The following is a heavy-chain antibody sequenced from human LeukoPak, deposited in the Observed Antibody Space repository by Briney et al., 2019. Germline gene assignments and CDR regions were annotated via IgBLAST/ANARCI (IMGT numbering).Heavy chain of an antibody. CDR1: SGSTSSYH. Sequence: SETLSLTCSVSSGSTSSYHWSWIRQPPGKGLDWIGYISYTGNTNYNPSLKSRVTISIDTSKNQFSLRLSSVTAADTAVYYCASAATYLRYFDYWGQGTLVTVSS. CDR3: ASAATYLRYFDY. J-gene: IGHJ4*02. V-gene: IGHV4-59*01. CDR2: ISYTGNT. D-gene: IGHD5-12*01.